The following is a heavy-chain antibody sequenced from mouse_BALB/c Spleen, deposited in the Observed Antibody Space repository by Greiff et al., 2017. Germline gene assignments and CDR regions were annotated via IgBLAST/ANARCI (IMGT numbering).Heavy chain of an antibody. CDR1: GFAFRSYD. V-gene: IGHV5-12-1*01. Sequence: EVKLMESGGGLVKPGGSLKLSCAASGFAFRSYDMSWVRQTPEKRLEWVAYISNVGGSTYYPHTVKGRSTISRDNAKNTLYLQMSSLKSEDTAMYYCAARVDDYDNDIDYRGKGTALTGSS. CDR2: ISNVGGST. D-gene: IGHD2-4*01. J-gene: IGHJ2*01. CDR3: AARVDDYDNDIDY.